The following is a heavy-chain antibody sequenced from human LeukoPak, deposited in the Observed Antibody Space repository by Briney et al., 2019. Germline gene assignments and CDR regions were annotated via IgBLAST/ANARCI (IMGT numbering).Heavy chain of an antibody. CDR2: INNSGST. J-gene: IGHJ3*02. Sequence: SETLSLTCAVYGGSFSGYYWSWIRQPPGKGLEWVGEINNSGSTNYNPTLKSRVTISVDTAKNQLSLKMCSDTAADTAVYYCARGLRLRYCDWLHDAFDIWGQGTMVTVSS. V-gene: IGHV4-34*01. CDR3: ARGLRLRYCDWLHDAFDI. CDR1: GGSFSGYY. D-gene: IGHD3-9*01.